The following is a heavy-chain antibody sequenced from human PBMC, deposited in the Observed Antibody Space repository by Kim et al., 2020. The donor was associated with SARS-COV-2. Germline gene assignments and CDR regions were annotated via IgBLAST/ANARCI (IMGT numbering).Heavy chain of an antibody. J-gene: IGHJ5*02. CDR2: INHSGST. V-gene: IGHV4-34*01. Sequence: SETLSLTCAVYGGSFSGYYWSWIRQPPGKGLEWIGEINHSGSTNYNPSLKSRVTISVDTSKNQFSLKLSSVTAADTAVYYCARGPPARHDSRGLWVDPWG. D-gene: IGHD3-22*01. CDR3: ARGPPARHDSRGLWVDP. CDR1: GGSFSGYY.